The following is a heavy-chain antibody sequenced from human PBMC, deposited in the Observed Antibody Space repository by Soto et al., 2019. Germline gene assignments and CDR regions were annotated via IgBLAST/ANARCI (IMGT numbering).Heavy chain of an antibody. V-gene: IGHV1-69*13. CDR3: ATRRSFGYGDYSLSY. J-gene: IGHJ4*02. CDR1: GGTFSSYA. D-gene: IGHD4-17*01. CDR2: IIPTFGTA. Sequence: ASVKVSCKASGGTFSSYAISWVRQAPGQGLEWMGGIIPTFGTANYAKKFQGRVTITADESTSTAYMELSSLGSEDTAVYYCATRRSFGYGDYSLSYWGQGTLVTVSS.